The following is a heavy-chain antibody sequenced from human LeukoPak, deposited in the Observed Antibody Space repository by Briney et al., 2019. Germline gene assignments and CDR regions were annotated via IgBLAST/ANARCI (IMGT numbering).Heavy chain of an antibody. J-gene: IGHJ4*02. CDR1: GFTFRDFA. Sequence: GGSLRLSCAASGFTFRDFAMSWVRQAPGKGLEWVSAIGGDAHSTYYADSLKGRFTISRDNSKNTLYLQMNSLRAADTATYFCVKDAPLPFDFWGQGALVIVSS. CDR2: IGGDAHST. CDR3: VKDAPLPFDF. V-gene: IGHV3-23*01.